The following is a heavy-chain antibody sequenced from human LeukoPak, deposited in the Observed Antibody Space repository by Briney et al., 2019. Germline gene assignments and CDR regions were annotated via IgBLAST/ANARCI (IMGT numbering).Heavy chain of an antibody. D-gene: IGHD5-18*01. V-gene: IGHV1-18*01. CDR1: GYTFTSYG. CDR3: ARGEYSYGLNWFDP. J-gene: IGHJ5*02. Sequence: AASVKVSCKASGYTFTSYGISWVRQAPGQGLEWMGWISAYNGNTNYAQKLQGRVTMTTDTSTSTAYMELRSLRSDDTAVYYCARGEYSYGLNWFDPWGQGTLVTVSS. CDR2: ISAYNGNT.